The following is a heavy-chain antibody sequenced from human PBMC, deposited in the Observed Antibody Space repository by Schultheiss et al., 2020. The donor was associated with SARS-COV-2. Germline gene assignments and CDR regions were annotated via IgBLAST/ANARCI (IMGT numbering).Heavy chain of an antibody. V-gene: IGHV3-21*01. CDR3: AKDLVGGSYYYYGMDV. CDR1: GFTFSSYS. Sequence: GGSLRLSCAASGFTFSSYSMNWVRQAPGKGLEWVSSISSSSSYIYYADSVKGRFTISRDNSKNTLYLQVNSLRAEDTAVYYCAKDLVGGSYYYYGMDVWGQGTTVTVSS. CDR2: ISSSSSYI. D-gene: IGHD1-26*01. J-gene: IGHJ6*02.